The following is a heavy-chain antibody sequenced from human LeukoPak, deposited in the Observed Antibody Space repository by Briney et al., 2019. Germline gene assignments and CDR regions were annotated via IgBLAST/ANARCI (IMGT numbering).Heavy chain of an antibody. CDR1: GGSFSGCY. Sequence: SETLSLTCAVYGGSFSGCYWSWIRQPPGKGLEWIGEINHSGSTNYNPSLKSRVTISVDTSKNQFSLKLSSVTAADTAVYYCAGLGYSYGPSSYYYYGMDVWGQGTTVTVSS. V-gene: IGHV4-34*01. J-gene: IGHJ6*02. CDR2: INHSGST. CDR3: AGLGYSYGPSSYYYYGMDV. D-gene: IGHD5-18*01.